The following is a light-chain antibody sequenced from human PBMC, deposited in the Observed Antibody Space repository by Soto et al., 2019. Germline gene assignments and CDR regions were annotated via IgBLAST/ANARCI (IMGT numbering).Light chain of an antibody. CDR2: EVT. CDR3: SSYAGSNIVV. CDR1: SSDVGGYNY. Sequence: QSALTQPPSASGSPGQSATISCTGTSSDVGGYNYVSWYQQHPDKAPKLMIYEVTKRPSGVPDRFSGSKSGNTASLTVSGLQAEDEADYYCSSYAGSNIVVFGGGTKLTVL. V-gene: IGLV2-8*01. J-gene: IGLJ2*01.